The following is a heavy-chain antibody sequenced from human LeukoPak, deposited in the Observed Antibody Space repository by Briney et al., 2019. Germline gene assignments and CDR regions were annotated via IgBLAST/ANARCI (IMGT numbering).Heavy chain of an antibody. CDR2: ISGSGGST. CDR3: AKRGEGVSNRWYMNNWFDP. V-gene: IGHV3-23*01. J-gene: IGHJ5*02. CDR1: GFTFSSYG. Sequence: TGGTLRLSCGASGFTFSSYGMSWVRQAPGKGLEWVSGISGSGGSTYYADSVKGRFTISRDNSKNTLYLQMGSLRAEDTAVYYCAKRGEGVSNRWYMNNWFDPWGQGTRVTVSS. D-gene: IGHD6-13*01.